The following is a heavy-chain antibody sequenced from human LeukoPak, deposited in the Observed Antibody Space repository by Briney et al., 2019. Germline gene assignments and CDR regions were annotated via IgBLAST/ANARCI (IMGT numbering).Heavy chain of an antibody. CDR2: IYYSGST. CDR1: GGSISSRSYY. V-gene: IGHV4-39*01. CDR3: ARHYGGSYPSPFDY. D-gene: IGHD1-26*01. J-gene: IGHJ4*02. Sequence: SETLSLTCTVSGGSISSRSYYWGWIRQPPGKGLEWIGTIYYSGSTYYISSLKSRVTISVDTSKNQFSLKLSSVTAADTAVYYCARHYGGSYPSPFDYWGQGTLVTVSS.